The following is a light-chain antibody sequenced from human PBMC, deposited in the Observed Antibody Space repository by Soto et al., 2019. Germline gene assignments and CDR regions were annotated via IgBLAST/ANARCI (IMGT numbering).Light chain of an antibody. CDR1: SSDIGSYNL. J-gene: IGLJ1*01. CDR3: WAYAGSNSYV. V-gene: IGLV2-23*02. Sequence: QSALTQPASLSGSPGQSITISCTGTSSDIGSYNLVSWYQQHPGKVPKVMIYEVDKRPSGVSNRFSGSKSGNTASLTISGLQAEEEADYYCWAYAGSNSYVFGTGTKVTVL. CDR2: EVD.